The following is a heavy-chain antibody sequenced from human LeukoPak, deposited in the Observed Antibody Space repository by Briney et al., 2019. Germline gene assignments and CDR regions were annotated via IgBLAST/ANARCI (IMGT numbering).Heavy chain of an antibody. J-gene: IGHJ4*02. V-gene: IGHV4-59*08. CDR3: ARGKKTVNLEY. D-gene: IGHD4-11*01. CDR1: GGSISSYY. Sequence: SETLSLTCTVSGGSISSYYWSWIRQPPGKGLEWIGYIYYSGSTNYNPSLKSRVTISVDTSKNQFSLKLSSVTAADTAVYYCARGKKTVNLEYWGQGTLVTVSS. CDR2: IYYSGST.